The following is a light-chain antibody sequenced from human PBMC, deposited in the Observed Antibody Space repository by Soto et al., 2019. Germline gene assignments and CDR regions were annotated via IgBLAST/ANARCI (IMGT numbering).Light chain of an antibody. V-gene: IGKV3-20*01. Sequence: EIVLTQPPGTLSLSPGERATLSCRASQSVNNRYLAWYQQIPGQAPRLVIFGASSRATRIPDRFSGRGSGTDFTVTISGLEREGFAVYYCQQHGRSQGVTCRGGTEEEIK. CDR3: QQHGRSQGVT. J-gene: IGKJ4*01. CDR1: QSVNNRY. CDR2: GAS.